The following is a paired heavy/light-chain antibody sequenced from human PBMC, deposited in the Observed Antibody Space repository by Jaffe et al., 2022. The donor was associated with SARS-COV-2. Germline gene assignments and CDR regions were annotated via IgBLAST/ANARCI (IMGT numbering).Light chain of an antibody. V-gene: IGKV1-12*01. J-gene: IGKJ5*01. CDR1: QGIRSW. CDR3: QQTNTFPFT. Sequence: DIQVTQSPSSVSASVGDRVTITCRASQGIRSWLAWYQQKPGKAPKLLIYAASSLQSGVPSRFSGSGSGTDFTLTISSLQPEDFATYYCQQTNTFPFTFGQGTRLEIK. CDR2: AAS.
Heavy chain of an antibody. CDR1: GFTFSDHY. J-gene: IGHJ6*02. V-gene: IGHV3-11*01. CDR2: SSSDGSPT. CDR3: ARVIQSESDSRDFVIPRLRPTSFYYGMDV. D-gene: IGHD4-17*01. Sequence: QVQLVESGGGLVKPGGSLSLSCGASGFTFSDHYMSWVRQAPGKGLEWVSYSSSDGSPTHYADSVKGRFTISRDNANNSLFLKMNSLSVEDTAVYYCARVIQSESDSRDFVIPRLRPTSFYYGMDVWGPGTTVTVSS.